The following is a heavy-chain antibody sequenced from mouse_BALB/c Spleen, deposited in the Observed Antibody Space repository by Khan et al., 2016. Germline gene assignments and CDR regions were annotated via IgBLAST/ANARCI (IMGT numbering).Heavy chain of an antibody. CDR1: GYSLTSDYV. V-gene: IGHV3-2*02. CDR3: ARDYYGSSFFDY. J-gene: IGHJ3*01. D-gene: IGHD1-1*01. Sequence: EVQLQESGPGLVKPSQSLSLTCTVTGYSLTSDYVWNWIRQFPGNKLEWMGYISYSGSTSYNPSLKSRISITRDPSKNQFFLQLTSVTTEDTATSYCARDYYGSSFFDYWGQGTLVTVSA. CDR2: ISYSGST.